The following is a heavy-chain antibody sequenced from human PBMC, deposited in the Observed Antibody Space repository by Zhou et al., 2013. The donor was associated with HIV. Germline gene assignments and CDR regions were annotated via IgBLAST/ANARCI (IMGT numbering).Heavy chain of an antibody. J-gene: IGHJ3*02. Sequence: QVQLVQSGAEVKKPGSSVKVSCKASGGTFSSYAISWVRQAPGQGLEWMGRIIPIFGTANYAQKFQGRVTITADESTSTAYMELSSLRSEDTAVYYCARDPPHIAVADTVQRGAFDIWGQGTMVTVSS. V-gene: IGHV1-69*13. CDR2: IIPIFGTA. D-gene: IGHD6-19*01. CDR1: GGTFSSYA. CDR3: ARDPPHIAVADTVQRGAFDI.